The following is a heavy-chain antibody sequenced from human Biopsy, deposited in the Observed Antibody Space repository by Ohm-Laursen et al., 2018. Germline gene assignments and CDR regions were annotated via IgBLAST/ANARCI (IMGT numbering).Heavy chain of an antibody. J-gene: IGHJ5*02. CDR2: INPNSGNT. CDR1: GYTFAGYY. CDR3: TRGGYYYDSLAYYYWFDP. Sequence: ASVKVSCKASGYTFAGYYLHWVRQAPGHGLEWMAWINPNSGNTNYAQRFQGRLTVTRDTSIDAAYMELTSLTFADTAVYYCTRGGYYYDSLAYYYWFDPWGQGTLVTVSS. D-gene: IGHD3-22*01. V-gene: IGHV1-2*02.